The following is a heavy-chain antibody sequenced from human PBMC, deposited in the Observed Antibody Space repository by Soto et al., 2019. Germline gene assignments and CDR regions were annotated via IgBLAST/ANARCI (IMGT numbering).Heavy chain of an antibody. D-gene: IGHD6-13*01. Sequence: QVQLVQSGAEVKKPGSSVKVSCKASGCTFSSYAISWVRQAPGQGLEWMGGIIPIFGTANYAQKFQGRVTNTADEATSTAYRERFRVRAEDTAVYYCARGPHPAWQQLVLVSFYYWGQGTLVTVPS. CDR1: GCTFSSYA. J-gene: IGHJ4*02. CDR3: ARGPHPAWQQLVLVSFYY. V-gene: IGHV1-69*01. CDR2: IIPIFGTA.